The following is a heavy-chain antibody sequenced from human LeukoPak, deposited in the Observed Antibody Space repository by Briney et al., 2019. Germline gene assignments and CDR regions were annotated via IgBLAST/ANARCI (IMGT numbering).Heavy chain of an antibody. CDR1: GYTLTELF. D-gene: IGHD2-2*01. J-gene: IGHJ4*02. V-gene: IGHV1-24*01. CDR2: FDPEDGET. CDR3: ATASAVVPAAHD. Sequence: ASVKVSCKVSGYTLTELFMHWVRQAPGKGLEWMGGFDPEDGETIYAQKFQGRVTMTEDTSTDTAYMELSSLRSEDTAVYYCATASAVVPAAHDWGQGTLVTVSS.